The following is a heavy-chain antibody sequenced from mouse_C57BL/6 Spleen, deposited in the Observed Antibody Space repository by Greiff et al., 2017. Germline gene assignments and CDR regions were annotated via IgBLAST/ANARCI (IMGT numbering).Heavy chain of an antibody. CDR1: GYTFTSYW. D-gene: IGHD1-1*01. V-gene: IGHV1-64*01. J-gene: IGHJ2*01. CDR3: ASHYYGSSPFDY. Sequence: VQLQQPGAELVKPGASVQLSCKASGYTFTSYWMHWVKQRPGQGLEWIGMIHPNSGSTNYNEKFKSKATLTVDKSSSTAYMQLSSLTSEDSAVYCCASHYYGSSPFDYWGQGTTLTVSS. CDR2: IHPNSGST.